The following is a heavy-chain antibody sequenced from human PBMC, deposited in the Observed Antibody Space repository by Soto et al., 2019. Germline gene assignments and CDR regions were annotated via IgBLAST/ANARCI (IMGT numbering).Heavy chain of an antibody. J-gene: IGHJ5*02. D-gene: IGHD6-13*01. CDR3: ARDISAAGLDDRFDP. CDR1: GGSISGYY. CDR2: IYTSGTT. V-gene: IGHV4-4*07. Sequence: LSLTCTVSGGSISGYYWSWIRQPAGEGLEWMGRIYTSGTTHYNPSLKSRVTMSVDTSKNQFSLKLTSVTAADTAVYYCARDISAAGLDDRFDPWGQGTLVTVSS.